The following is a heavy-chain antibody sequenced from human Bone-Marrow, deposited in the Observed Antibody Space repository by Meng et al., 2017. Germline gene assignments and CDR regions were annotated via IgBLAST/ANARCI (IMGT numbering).Heavy chain of an antibody. CDR3: ATGAAAADH. V-gene: IGHV3-15*01. D-gene: IGHD6-13*01. CDR2: IKRNSDGGTT. CDR1: GSSFTDAW. J-gene: IGHJ4*02. Sequence: GGSLRLSCVASGSSFTDAWMSWVRQAPGKGLEWVGRIKRNSDGGTTDYAAPVKGRFTISRDDSKNTWYLQMNSLITEDTAVYFCATGAAAADHWGQGTLVTVSS.